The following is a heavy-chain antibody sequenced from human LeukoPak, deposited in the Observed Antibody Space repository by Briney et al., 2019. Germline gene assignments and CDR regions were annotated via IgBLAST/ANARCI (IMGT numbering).Heavy chain of an antibody. CDR3: ASLTTAEAFDI. CDR1: GGSISIYY. D-gene: IGHD3-22*01. Sequence: SETLSLTCTVSGGSISIYYWSWIRKPPGKGLEWIGYIYDSGSTNYNPSLKSRVTISVDTSKTQFSLKLSSVTAADTAVYYCASLTTAEAFDIWGQGTMVTVSS. J-gene: IGHJ3*02. CDR2: IYDSGST. V-gene: IGHV4-59*01.